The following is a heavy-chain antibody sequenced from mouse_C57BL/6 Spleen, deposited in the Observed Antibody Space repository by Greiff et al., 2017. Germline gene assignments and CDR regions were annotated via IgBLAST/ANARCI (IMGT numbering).Heavy chain of an antibody. Sequence: QVQLQQPGAELVMPGASVKLSCKASGYTFTSYWMHWVKQRPGQGLEWIGEIDPSDSYTNYNQKFKGKSTLTVDKSSSTAYMQLSSRTSEDSAVYYCARRVYSNYVYFDVWGTGTTVTVSS. CDR3: ARRVYSNYVYFDV. V-gene: IGHV1-69*01. D-gene: IGHD2-5*01. CDR1: GYTFTSYW. J-gene: IGHJ1*03. CDR2: IDPSDSYT.